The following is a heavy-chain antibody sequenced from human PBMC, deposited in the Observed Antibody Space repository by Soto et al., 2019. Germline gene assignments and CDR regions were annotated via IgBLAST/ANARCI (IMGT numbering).Heavy chain of an antibody. CDR3: ASKVSYGYIGGVYYYYGMDV. CDR1: GASFTADN. CDR2: INHSGST. J-gene: IGHJ6*04. D-gene: IGHD5-18*01. Sequence: PSATLFPTCAGYGASFTADNKTWIRLPPRKGLEWIGEINHSGSTNYNPPLKSRVTISVDTSKNQFSLKLSSVTAADTAVYYCASKVSYGYIGGVYYYYGMDVWGKGTTVT. V-gene: IGHV4-34*01.